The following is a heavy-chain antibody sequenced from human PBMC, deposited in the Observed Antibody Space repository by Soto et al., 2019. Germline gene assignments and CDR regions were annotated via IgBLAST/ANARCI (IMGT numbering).Heavy chain of an antibody. J-gene: IGHJ5*02. CDR3: ARAYYDFWSGYGSWFDP. CDR1: GGSISSGDYY. CDR2: IYYSGSI. Sequence: SETLSLTCTVSGGSISSGDYYWSWIRQPPGKGLVWIGYIYYSGSIYYNPSLKSRVTIAVDTSKNQFSLKLSSVTAADTAVYYCARAYYDFWSGYGSWFDPWGQGTLVTVSS. V-gene: IGHV4-30-4*01. D-gene: IGHD3-3*01.